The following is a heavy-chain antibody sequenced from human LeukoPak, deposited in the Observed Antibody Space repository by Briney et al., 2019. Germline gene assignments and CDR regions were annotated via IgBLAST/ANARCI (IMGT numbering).Heavy chain of an antibody. Sequence: GASVKVSCKASGYTFTSYDINWVRQATGQGLEWMGWMNPNSGNTGYAQKFQGRVTITRNTSISTAYMELSSLRSEDTAVYYRARVRYNWNYGTLFDPWGQGTLVTVSS. V-gene: IGHV1-8*03. CDR2: MNPNSGNT. CDR1: GYTFTSYD. J-gene: IGHJ5*02. CDR3: ARVRYNWNYGTLFDP. D-gene: IGHD1-7*01.